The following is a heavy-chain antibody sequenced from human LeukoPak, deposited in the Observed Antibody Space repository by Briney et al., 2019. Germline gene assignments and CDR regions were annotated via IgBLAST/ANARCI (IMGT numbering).Heavy chain of an antibody. CDR1: GDTFTSYG. CDR3: ARVMRSGSPFGAFDI. D-gene: IGHD3-10*01. Sequence: ASVKVSCKASGDTFTSYGISWVRQAPGQGLEWMRWISAYNGNTNYAQKLQGRVTMTTDTSTSTAYMELRSLRSDDTAVYYCARVMRSGSPFGAFDIWGQGTMVTVSS. J-gene: IGHJ3*02. V-gene: IGHV1-18*01. CDR2: ISAYNGNT.